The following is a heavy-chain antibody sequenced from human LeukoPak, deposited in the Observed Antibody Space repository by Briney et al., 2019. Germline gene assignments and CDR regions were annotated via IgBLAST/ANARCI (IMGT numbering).Heavy chain of an antibody. V-gene: IGHV3-15*01. CDR3: TTSGYSSNGYYYYYMDV. CDR1: GFTFSNAW. D-gene: IGHD6-13*01. CDR2: IKSKTDGGTT. J-gene: IGHJ6*03. Sequence: GGSLRLSCAASGFTFSNAWMSWVRQAPGKGPEWVGRIKSKTDGGTTDYAAPVKGRFTISRDDSKNTLYLQMNSLKTEDTAVYYCTTSGYSSNGYYYYYMDVWGKGTTVTVSS.